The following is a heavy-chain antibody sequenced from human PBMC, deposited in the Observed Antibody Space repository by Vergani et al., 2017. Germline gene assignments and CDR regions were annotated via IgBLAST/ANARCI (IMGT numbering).Heavy chain of an antibody. D-gene: IGHD2-15*01. J-gene: IGHJ6*02. CDR3: AREPIVVVVAATPNYYYYGMDV. CDR2: IIISSRYT. V-gene: IGHV3-11*06. Sequence: QVQLVESGGGLVKPGGSLRLSCAASGFTFSDYYMSWIRQAPGKRLEWVSYIIISSRYTNYADSVKGRFTIYRDNAKNSLYLQMNSLRAEDTAVYYCAREPIVVVVAATPNYYYYGMDVWGQGTTVTVSS. CDR1: GFTFSDYY.